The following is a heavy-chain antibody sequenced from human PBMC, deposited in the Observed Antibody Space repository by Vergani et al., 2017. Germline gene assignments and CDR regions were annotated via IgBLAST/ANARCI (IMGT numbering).Heavy chain of an antibody. D-gene: IGHD3-10*01. CDR1: GYTFTGYY. CDR3: ARPNQKRYGSGSLDY. V-gene: IGHV1-2*02. CDR2: INPNSGGT. Sequence: QVQLVQSGAEVKKPGASVKVSCKASGYTFTGYYTHWVRQAPGQGLEWMGWINPNSGGTNYAQKFQGRVTMTRDTSISTAYMELSRLRSDDTAVYYCARPNQKRYGSGSLDYWGQGTLVTVSS. J-gene: IGHJ4*02.